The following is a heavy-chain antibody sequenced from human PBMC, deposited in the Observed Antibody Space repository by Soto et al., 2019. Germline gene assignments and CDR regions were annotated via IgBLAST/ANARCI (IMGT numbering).Heavy chain of an antibody. CDR3: ARKSEEKRFYYYYGMDV. CDR2: IYYSGST. J-gene: IGHJ6*02. Sequence: SETLSLTCTVSGGSISSGGYYWSWIRQHPGKGLEWIGYIYYSGSTYYNPSLKSRVTISVDTSKNQFSLKLSSVTAADTAVYYCARKSEEKRFYYYYGMDVWGQGTTVTVSS. V-gene: IGHV4-31*03. CDR1: GGSISSGGYY.